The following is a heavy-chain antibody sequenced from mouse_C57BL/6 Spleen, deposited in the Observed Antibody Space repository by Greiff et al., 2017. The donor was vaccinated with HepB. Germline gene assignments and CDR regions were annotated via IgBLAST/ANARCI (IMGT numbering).Heavy chain of an antibody. CDR3: APVITTVVATRGYAMDY. CDR1: GYTFTSYW. J-gene: IGHJ4*01. Sequence: VQLQQSGAELAKPGASVKLSCKASGYTFTSYWMHWVKQRPGQGLEWIGYINPSSGYTKYNQKFKDKATLTADKSSSTAYMQLSSLTYEDSAVYYCAPVITTVVATRGYAMDYWGQGTSVTVSS. V-gene: IGHV1-7*01. CDR2: INPSSGYT. D-gene: IGHD1-1*01.